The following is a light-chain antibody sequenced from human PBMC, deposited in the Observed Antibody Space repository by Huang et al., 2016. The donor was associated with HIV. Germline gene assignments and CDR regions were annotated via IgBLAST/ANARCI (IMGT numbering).Light chain of an antibody. J-gene: IGKJ3*01. CDR3: HQYGSPPFT. Sequence: EIVLTQSPGTLSLSPGERATLSCRARQSVSSNYLAWYLQKPGQAPTLLINGASSRATDIPHRISGSGSGTDFTLTISRLEPEDFAVYYCHQYGSPPFTFGPGTKVDIK. V-gene: IGKV3-20*01. CDR1: QSVSSNY. CDR2: GAS.